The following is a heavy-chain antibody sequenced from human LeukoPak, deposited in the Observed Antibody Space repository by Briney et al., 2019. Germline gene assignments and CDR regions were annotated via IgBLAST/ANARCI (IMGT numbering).Heavy chain of an antibody. V-gene: IGHV1-2*02. Sequence: GASVKVSCKASGYTFTGYFIHWLRQAPGQGLEWVGWINPNDGGTNYAQKFQGRVTMTRDTSISTAYMELSSLRSDDTAMYYCARDLFLAATEREGDNYWGQGALVTVSS. CDR1: GYTFTGYF. D-gene: IGHD6-13*01. J-gene: IGHJ4*02. CDR3: ARDLFLAATEREGDNY. CDR2: INPNDGGT.